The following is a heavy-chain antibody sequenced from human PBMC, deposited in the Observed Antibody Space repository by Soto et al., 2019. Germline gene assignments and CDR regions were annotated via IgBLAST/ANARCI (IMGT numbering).Heavy chain of an antibody. CDR2: INHSGST. J-gene: IGHJ3*02. CDR1: GGSFSGYY. D-gene: IGHD3-16*02. V-gene: IGHV4-34*01. Sequence: QVQLQQWGAGLLKPSETLSLTCAVYGGSFSGYYWSWIRQPPGKGLEWIGEINHSGSTNCNPSLKSRVTISVDTSKNPFSLTLSSVTAADTAVYYCARVVNMITFGGVIADAFDIWGQGTMVTVSS. CDR3: ARVVNMITFGGVIADAFDI.